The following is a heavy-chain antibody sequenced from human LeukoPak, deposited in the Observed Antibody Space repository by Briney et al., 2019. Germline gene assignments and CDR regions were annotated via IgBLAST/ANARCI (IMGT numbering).Heavy chain of an antibody. CDR1: GYSISSGYY. CDR3: ARDYAYSSSDY. J-gene: IGHJ4*02. D-gene: IGHD6-6*01. CDR2: IYHSGST. V-gene: IGHV4-38-2*02. Sequence: SETLSLTCTVSGYSISSGYYWAWIRQPPGKGPEWIGSIYHSGSTYYKPSLKSRVTISIDTSKNQFSLKLSSVTAADTAVYYCARDYAYSSSDYWGQGTLVTVSS.